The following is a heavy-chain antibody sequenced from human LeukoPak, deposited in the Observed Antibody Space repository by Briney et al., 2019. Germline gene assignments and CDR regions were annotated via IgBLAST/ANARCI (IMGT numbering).Heavy chain of an antibody. Sequence: SETLSLTCTVSGGSISSHYWSWIRQPPGKGLEWIGYIYYSGSTNYNPSLKSRVTISVDTSKNQFSLKLSSVTAADTAVYYCARSREWYYYYMDVWGKGTTVTVSS. CDR2: IYYSGST. J-gene: IGHJ6*03. CDR3: ARSREWYYYYMDV. D-gene: IGHD2-8*01. V-gene: IGHV4-59*11. CDR1: GGSISSHY.